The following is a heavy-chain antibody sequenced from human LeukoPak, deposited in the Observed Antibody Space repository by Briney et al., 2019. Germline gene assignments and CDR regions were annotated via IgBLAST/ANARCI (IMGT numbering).Heavy chain of an antibody. CDR2: IYYSGST. CDR3: ARGVRSRWYGNAFDI. Sequence: PSETLSLTCTVSGGSISSYYWSWIRQPPGKGLEWIGYIYYSGSTNYNPSLKSRVTISVDTSKNQFSLKLSSVTAADTAVYYCARGVRSRWYGNAFDIWGQGTMVTVSS. V-gene: IGHV4-59*01. CDR1: GGSISSYY. J-gene: IGHJ3*02. D-gene: IGHD6-13*01.